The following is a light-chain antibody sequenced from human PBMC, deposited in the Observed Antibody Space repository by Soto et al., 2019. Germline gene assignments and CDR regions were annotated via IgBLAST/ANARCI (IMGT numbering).Light chain of an antibody. CDR3: QQTSAFPIT. V-gene: IGKV1-12*01. J-gene: IGKJ2*01. CDR2: GAS. CDR1: RDISNS. Sequence: DIQMTQSPSSVSASVGDRLTITCRASRDISNSLAWYQQTPGKAPKLLLRGASSLHRGVPSRFSGGGAGTEFTLTISSLQPEDVATYYCQQTSAFPITFGQGTKVDVK.